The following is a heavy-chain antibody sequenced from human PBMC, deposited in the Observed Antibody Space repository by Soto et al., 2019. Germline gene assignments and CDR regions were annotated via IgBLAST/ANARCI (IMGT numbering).Heavy chain of an antibody. D-gene: IGHD5-12*01. CDR2: IRGGGDMT. CDR1: GFTFTNYA. V-gene: IGHV3-23*01. J-gene: IGHJ4*02. CDR3: AKDRGLYVDKDTLDY. Sequence: EVQLLESGGGLVQPGGSLRLSCAASGFTFTNYAMSWVRQAPGKGLEWVSGIRGGGDMTHYADSVKGRFTISRDNSKNTLYLQINSLRAEDTAVYFCAKDRGLYVDKDTLDYWCQGALVTVSS.